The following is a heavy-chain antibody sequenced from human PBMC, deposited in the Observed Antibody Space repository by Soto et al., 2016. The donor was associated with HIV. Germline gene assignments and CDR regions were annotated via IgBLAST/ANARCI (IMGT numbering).Heavy chain of an antibody. CDR1: GFTSDAYA. CDR3: VKDNSGWYYFDH. D-gene: IGHD6-19*01. J-gene: IGHJ4*02. Sequence: EVQLVESGGGLVQPGRSLRLSCAASGFTSDAYAMHWVRQAPGKGLEWVSGISWNSGTIGYADSVKGRFTISRDNAKNSLYLQMDSLRPEDTAFYYCVKDNSGWYYFDHWGQGTLVTVYS. CDR2: ISWNSGTI. V-gene: IGHV3-9*02.